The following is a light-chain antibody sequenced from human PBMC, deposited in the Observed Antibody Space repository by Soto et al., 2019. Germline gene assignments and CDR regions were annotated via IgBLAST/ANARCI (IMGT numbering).Light chain of an antibody. CDR3: QQYDTSPLT. Sequence: EIVLTQSPGTLSLSPGERATLSCRASQSVSSSYLAWYQHKPGQAPRLLIYGASSRATGIPDRFSGSGSGTDFTHTISRLEPEDFAVYYCQQYDTSPLTFGGGTKVEIK. CDR2: GAS. V-gene: IGKV3-20*01. J-gene: IGKJ4*01. CDR1: QSVSSSY.